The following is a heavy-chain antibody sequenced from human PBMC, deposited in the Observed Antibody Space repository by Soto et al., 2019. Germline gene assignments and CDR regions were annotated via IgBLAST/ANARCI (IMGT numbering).Heavy chain of an antibody. CDR1: GYTFTSYY. Sequence: ASVKVSCKASGYTFTSYYMHWVRQAPGQGLEWMGIINPSGGSTSYAQKFQGRVTMTRDKSTSTVYMELSSLRSEDTAVYYCARDQVGATLPAWGQGTLVTVSS. CDR3: ARDQVGATLPA. D-gene: IGHD1-26*01. J-gene: IGHJ5*02. CDR2: INPSGGST. V-gene: IGHV1-46*01.